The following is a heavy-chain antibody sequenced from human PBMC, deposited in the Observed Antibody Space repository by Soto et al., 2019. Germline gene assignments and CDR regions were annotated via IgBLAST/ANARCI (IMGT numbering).Heavy chain of an antibody. J-gene: IGHJ6*02. Sequence: GASVQISYTASGYTFPGYYMHWVRQATGPGLEWMGWIHPNSGGTNSAQKFQGWVTMTRDTSISTAYMELSRLRSDDTAVYYCATARNSGYSYGFYYYYGIDVWGQGTTVTVSS. CDR1: GYTFPGYY. CDR2: IHPNSGGT. D-gene: IGHD5-18*01. V-gene: IGHV1-2*04. CDR3: ATARNSGYSYGFYYYYGIDV.